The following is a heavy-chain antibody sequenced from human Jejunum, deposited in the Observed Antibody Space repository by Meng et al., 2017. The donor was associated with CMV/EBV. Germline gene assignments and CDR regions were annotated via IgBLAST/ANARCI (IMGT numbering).Heavy chain of an antibody. CDR3: ARAGVFGSGLGY. J-gene: IGHJ4*01. V-gene: IGHV3-21*01. CDR1: GFTCSSYS. CDR2: ITSDSTYI. D-gene: IGHD6-19*01. Sequence: GFTCSSYSMNWVRQAPGKGLEWVSYITSDSTYIYYADSVKGRFTISRDNAKNSLYLQMNSLRVEDTAVYYCARAGVFGSGLGYWGQGTLVTVSS.